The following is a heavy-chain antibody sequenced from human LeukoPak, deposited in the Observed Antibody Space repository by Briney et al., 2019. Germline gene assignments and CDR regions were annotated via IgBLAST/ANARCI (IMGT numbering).Heavy chain of an antibody. J-gene: IGHJ4*02. V-gene: IGHV4-4*09. Sequence: SETLPLTCTDPGDSISSYYWSWVRQPPGKGLEWIGYIYTSGGTNYIPSLKGRVTISIDTSKNQFSLKLSSVTAADSAVYYCARLTRLSTSPDRYYLDYWGQGTLVTVSS. CDR3: ARLTRLSTSPDRYYLDY. CDR1: GDSISSYY. CDR2: IYTSGGT. D-gene: IGHD6-6*01.